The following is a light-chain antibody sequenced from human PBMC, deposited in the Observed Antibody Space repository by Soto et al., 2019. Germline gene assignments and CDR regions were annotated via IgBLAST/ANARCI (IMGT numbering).Light chain of an antibody. Sequence: QSSLSASVADRFTITCQASQNINNYLNWYQQKPGRAPKLLIYDASNLEAGVPSRFRGSGSGTDFTFTISRLQPEDIATYYCQQYENLPTFGQGTRLEIK. CDR1: QNINNY. J-gene: IGKJ5*01. CDR2: DAS. CDR3: QQYENLPT. V-gene: IGKV1-33*01.